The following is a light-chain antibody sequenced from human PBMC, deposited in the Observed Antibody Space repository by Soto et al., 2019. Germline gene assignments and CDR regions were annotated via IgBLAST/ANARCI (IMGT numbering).Light chain of an antibody. CDR1: QSVSSSY. Sequence: EIVLTQSPGTLSLSPGERATLSCRASQSVSSSYLAWYQQKPGQAPRLIIYGASSRATGIPDRFSGSGSGTDFTLTIIRLEPEDFSVYYCQQYGSSPVTFGQGTKVEIK. CDR3: QQYGSSPVT. CDR2: GAS. J-gene: IGKJ1*01. V-gene: IGKV3-20*01.